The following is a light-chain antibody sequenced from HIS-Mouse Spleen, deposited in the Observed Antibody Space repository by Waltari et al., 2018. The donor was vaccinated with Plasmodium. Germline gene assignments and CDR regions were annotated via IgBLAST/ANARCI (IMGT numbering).Light chain of an antibody. Sequence: EIVLTQSPGTLSLSPGERATLPCRANQSVSSSYLAWYQQKPGPAPRLLIYGASSRATGIPDRFSGSGSGTDFTLTISRLEPEDFAVYYCQQYGSSPFTFGPGTKVDIK. J-gene: IGKJ3*01. V-gene: IGKV3-20*01. CDR3: QQYGSSPFT. CDR2: GAS. CDR1: QSVSSSY.